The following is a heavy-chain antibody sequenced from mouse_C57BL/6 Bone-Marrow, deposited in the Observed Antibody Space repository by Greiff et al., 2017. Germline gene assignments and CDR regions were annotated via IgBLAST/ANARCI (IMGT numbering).Heavy chain of an antibody. V-gene: IGHV1-64*01. J-gene: IGHJ2*01. Sequence: QVQLQQPGAELVKPGASVKLSCKASGYTFTSYWMHWVKQRPGQGLEWIGLIHPNSGSTNYNEKFKSKATLTVDNSSSTAYMQLSRLTSEDPAVYYCAITTVVATPYCFDYWGQGTTLTVSS. CDR3: AITTVVATPYCFDY. CDR1: GYTFTSYW. D-gene: IGHD1-1*01. CDR2: IHPNSGST.